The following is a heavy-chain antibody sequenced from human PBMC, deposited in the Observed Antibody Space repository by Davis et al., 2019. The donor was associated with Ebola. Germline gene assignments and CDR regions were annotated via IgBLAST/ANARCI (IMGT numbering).Heavy chain of an antibody. CDR3: AIDADYGEYGWFDP. Sequence: GESLKISCAASEITFRDHSINWVRQAPGKGLEWVAIISNDGNNRFCADSVKGRFTISRDNSKNTSYLQMNSLRPEDTATYYCAIDADYGEYGWFDPWGQGTLVIVSS. CDR2: ISNDGNNR. V-gene: IGHV3-30*01. CDR1: EITFRDHS. D-gene: IGHD4-17*01. J-gene: IGHJ5*02.